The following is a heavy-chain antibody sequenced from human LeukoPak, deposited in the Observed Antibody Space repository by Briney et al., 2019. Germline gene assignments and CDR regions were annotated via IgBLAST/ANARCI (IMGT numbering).Heavy chain of an antibody. CDR2: IGTSNSDR. CDR1: GFSFSYQG. CDR3: ARDPCGSTTCYPKS. V-gene: IGHV3-21*06. D-gene: IGHD2-2*01. J-gene: IGHJ5*02. Sequence: GGSLRLSCAGSGFSFSYQGMTWVRQAPGKGLEWVSSIGTSNSDRYYADSVKGRFTISRDNAKSSVYLQMNRLSAEDTAIYYCARDPCGSTTCYPKSWGQGTLVTVSS.